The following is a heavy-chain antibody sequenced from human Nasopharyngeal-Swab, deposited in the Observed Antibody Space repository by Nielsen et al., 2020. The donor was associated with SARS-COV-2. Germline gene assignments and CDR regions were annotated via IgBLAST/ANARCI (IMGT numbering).Heavy chain of an antibody. D-gene: IGHD5-18*01. V-gene: IGHV3-33*06. Sequence: VRQAPGKGLEWVAVIWYDGSNKYYAESVKGRFNISRENSKKKLYLKMNSLRAEDTAVYYCAKQSWGYSYGYYFDYWGQGTLVTVSS. CDR3: AKQSWGYSYGYYFDY. CDR2: IWYDGSNK. J-gene: IGHJ4*02.